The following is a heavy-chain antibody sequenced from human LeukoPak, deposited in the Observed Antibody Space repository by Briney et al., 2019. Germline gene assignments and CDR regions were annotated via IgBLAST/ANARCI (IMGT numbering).Heavy chain of an antibody. Sequence: PGGSLRLSCAASGFTFSDYYMSWIRQAPGKGLEWVSYISSSGSTIYYADSVKGRFTISRDNAKNSLYLQMNSLRAEDTAVYYCARDRGRYYDSRGFYWGYYFDSWGQGILVTVST. J-gene: IGHJ4*02. CDR2: ISSSGSTI. D-gene: IGHD3-22*01. CDR1: GFTFSDYY. CDR3: ARDRGRYYDSRGFYWGYYFDS. V-gene: IGHV3-11*01.